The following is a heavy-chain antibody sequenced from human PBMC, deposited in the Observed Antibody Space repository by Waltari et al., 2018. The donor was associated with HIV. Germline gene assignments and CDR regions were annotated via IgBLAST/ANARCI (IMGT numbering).Heavy chain of an antibody. CDR2: ITYNGAKE. CDR3: AGGYYYSLLTGYLYPFDY. D-gene: IGHD3-9*01. J-gene: IGHJ4*02. Sequence: QVQLVEARGGVVQPGRFLRLSRWAPGITFLSHATPSAPQAPGKGLGWVAPITYNGAKEYYADSVRGRFTISRDNSKTTLYLQMNSLRAEDTAVYYCAGGYYYSLLTGYLYPFDYWGQGTLVTVSS. V-gene: IGHV3-30-3*01. CDR1: GITFLSHA.